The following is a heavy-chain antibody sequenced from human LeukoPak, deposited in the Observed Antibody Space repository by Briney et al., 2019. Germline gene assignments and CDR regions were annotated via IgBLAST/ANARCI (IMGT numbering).Heavy chain of an antibody. J-gene: IGHJ4*02. V-gene: IGHV3-73*01. Sequence: GGTLRLSRAASGFTFSGSAMQGVRRASGKGLEAVVRIRSKANSYATTYAASLKGRFHISRDDSKNTAYRQMNSLKSEDTAVYYYTTRGVRDYGGQGTLVTVSS. D-gene: IGHD3-10*01. CDR3: TTRGVRDY. CDR2: IRSKANSYAT. CDR1: GFTFSGSA.